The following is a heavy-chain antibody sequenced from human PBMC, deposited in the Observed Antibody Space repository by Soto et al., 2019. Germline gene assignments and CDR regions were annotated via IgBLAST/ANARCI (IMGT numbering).Heavy chain of an antibody. D-gene: IGHD3-3*02. Sequence: SETLSLTCTVSGGSIGSFYWSWIRQSPGGTLEWIGYIYASRATTCNPSLESHITMSVDIPNNEFSLDLTSVTAADTAVYYCARSHSFDGSIYHYYFDFWGQGTLVT. J-gene: IGHJ4*02. CDR1: GGSIGSFY. CDR3: ARSHSFDGSIYHYYFDF. CDR2: IYASRAT. V-gene: IGHV4-59*01.